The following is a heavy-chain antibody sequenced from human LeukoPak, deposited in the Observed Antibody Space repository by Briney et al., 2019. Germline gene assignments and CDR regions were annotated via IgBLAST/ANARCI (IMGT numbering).Heavy chain of an antibody. J-gene: IGHJ4*02. D-gene: IGHD3-16*02. CDR1: GFTFSNHG. CDR2: IKQDGSEK. V-gene: IGHV3-7*01. Sequence: GGSLRLSCAASGFTFSNHGMSWVRQAPGKGLEWVATIKQDGSEKYYGDSVKGRFTISRDNAQSSLYLQMNSLRAEDTAVYYCARGGHYDSVWGRYRQKDGFDYWGQGTLVTVSS. CDR3: ARGGHYDSVWGRYRQKDGFDY.